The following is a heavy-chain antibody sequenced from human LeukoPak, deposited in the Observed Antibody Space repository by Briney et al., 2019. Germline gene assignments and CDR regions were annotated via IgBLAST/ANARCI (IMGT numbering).Heavy chain of an antibody. CDR1: GFTFSSYG. D-gene: IGHD6-13*01. CDR2: ISYDGSNK. Sequence: GGSLRPSCAASGFTFSSYGMHGVRQAPGKGLEWVAVISYDGSNKYYADSVKGRFTISRDNSKNTLYLQMNSLRAEDTAVYYCAKLASPRGGIPDYWGQGTLVTVSS. V-gene: IGHV3-30*18. CDR3: AKLASPRGGIPDY. J-gene: IGHJ4*02.